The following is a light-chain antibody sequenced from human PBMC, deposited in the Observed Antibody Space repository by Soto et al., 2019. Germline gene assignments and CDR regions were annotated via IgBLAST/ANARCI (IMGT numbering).Light chain of an antibody. CDR3: QQYDNLPIT. V-gene: IGKV1-33*01. CDR2: DAS. Sequence: DIQMTQSPSSLSASVGDRVTITYQASQDISNYLNWYQQKPGKAPKLLIYDASNLETGVPSRFSGSGSGTDFIFTISSLQPEDIATYYCQQYDNLPITFGQGTRLEIK. J-gene: IGKJ5*01. CDR1: QDISNY.